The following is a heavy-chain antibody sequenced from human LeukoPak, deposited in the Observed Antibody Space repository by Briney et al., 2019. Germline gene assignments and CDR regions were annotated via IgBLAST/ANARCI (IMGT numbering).Heavy chain of an antibody. CDR2: ISGGGGST. D-gene: IGHD3-16*01. V-gene: IGHV3-23*01. CDR3: ATTRGPNTFGGVHDY. CDR1: GFTFSNYA. J-gene: IGHJ4*02. Sequence: GGSLRLSCAASGFTFSNYAMSWVRLAPGKGLEWVSVISGGGGSTYYADPVKGRFTISRDDSKNTLYLQMNSLRAEDTAVYYCATTRGPNTFGGVHDYWGQGTLVTVSS.